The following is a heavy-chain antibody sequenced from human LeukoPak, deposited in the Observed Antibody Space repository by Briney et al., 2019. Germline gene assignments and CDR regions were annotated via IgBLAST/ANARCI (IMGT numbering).Heavy chain of an antibody. CDR1: GLTFSSYW. J-gene: IGHJ4*02. D-gene: IGHD6-19*01. CDR3: AREVYSSGWSSFDY. Sequence: GGSLRLSCAASGLTFSSYWMHWVRQAPGKGLVWVSRINSDGSSTIHADSVKGRFTISRDNAKNTPYLQMNSLRAEDTAVYYCAREVYSSGWSSFDYWGQGTLVTVSS. V-gene: IGHV3-74*01. CDR2: INSDGSST.